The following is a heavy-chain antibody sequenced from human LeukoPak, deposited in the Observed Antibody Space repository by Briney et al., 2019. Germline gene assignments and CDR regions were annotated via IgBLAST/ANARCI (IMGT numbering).Heavy chain of an antibody. Sequence: SQTLSLTCAISGDSVSSNSAAWNWIRQSPSRGLEWLGRTYYRSKWYNDYAVSVKSRITINPDTSKNQFSLQLNSVTPEDTAVYYCAKDLFTLTRPAAPFWGQGTLVTVSS. J-gene: IGHJ4*02. CDR2: TYYRSKWYN. CDR1: GDSVSSNSAA. V-gene: IGHV6-1*01. D-gene: IGHD2-2*01. CDR3: AKDLFTLTRPAAPF.